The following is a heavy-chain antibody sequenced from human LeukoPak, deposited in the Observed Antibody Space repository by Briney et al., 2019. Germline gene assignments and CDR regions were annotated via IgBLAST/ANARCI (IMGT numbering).Heavy chain of an antibody. CDR1: GYSFTSYW. Sequence: PGESLKISCKGSGYSFTSYWIGWVRQMPGKGLEWMGIIYPGDSDTRYSPSFQGQVTISADKSISTAYLQWSSLKASDTAMYYCARSHWDDYGSGSHYTTLDYWGQGTLVTVSS. J-gene: IGHJ4*02. CDR3: ARSHWDDYGSGSHYTTLDY. D-gene: IGHD3-10*01. CDR2: IYPGDSDT. V-gene: IGHV5-51*01.